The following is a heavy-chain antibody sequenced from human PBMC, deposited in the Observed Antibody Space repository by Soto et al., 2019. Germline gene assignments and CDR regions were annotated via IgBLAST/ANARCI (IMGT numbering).Heavy chain of an antibody. CDR3: ARDIVVVVAAAETHYYCYGMDV. CDR1: GFTVSSNY. CDR2: IYSGGST. V-gene: IGHV3-53*02. Sequence: EVQLVETGGGLIQPGGSLRLSCAASGFTVSSNYMSWVRQAPGKGLEWVSVIYSGGSTYYADSVKGRFTISRDNSKNTLYLQMNSLRTEDTAVYYCARDIVVVVAAAETHYYCYGMDVWGQGTTVTVSS. J-gene: IGHJ6*02. D-gene: IGHD2-15*01.